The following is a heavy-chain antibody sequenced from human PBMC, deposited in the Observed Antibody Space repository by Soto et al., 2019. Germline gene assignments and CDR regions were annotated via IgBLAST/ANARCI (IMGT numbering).Heavy chain of an antibody. V-gene: IGHV4-4*02. J-gene: IGHJ5*02. CDR3: ARDRPSEYTYGSSGWSDP. Sequence: QVQLQESGPGLVKPSGTLSLTCAVSGGSISSYYWWSWVRPPTGRGLGWIGEVYHSGSTNYNPSLKSRVTISVDKSKNQFSLELTSVTAADTAVYFCARDRPSEYTYGSSGWSDPWGQGTLVTVSS. CDR1: GGSISSYYW. CDR2: VYHSGST. D-gene: IGHD5-18*01.